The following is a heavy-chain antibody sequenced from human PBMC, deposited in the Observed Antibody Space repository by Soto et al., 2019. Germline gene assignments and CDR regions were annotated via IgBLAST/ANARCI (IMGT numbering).Heavy chain of an antibody. Sequence: QVQLQESGPGLVKPSETLSLTCTVSGGSISSYYWSWIRQPPGKGLEWIGYIYYSGSTNYNPSLKRRVTISVDTSKNQFSLKLSSVTAADTAVYYCASAMRGSYLRYFDYWGQGTLVTVSS. CDR1: GGSISSYY. J-gene: IGHJ4*02. D-gene: IGHD1-26*01. CDR3: ASAMRGSYLRYFDY. CDR2: IYYSGST. V-gene: IGHV4-59*01.